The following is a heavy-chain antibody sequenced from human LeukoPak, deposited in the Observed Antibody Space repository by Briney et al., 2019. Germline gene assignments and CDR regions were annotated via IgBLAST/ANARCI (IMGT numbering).Heavy chain of an antibody. CDR3: ARVAARRANSPDY. Sequence: PSETLSLTCAVYGGSFSGYYWSWIRQPPGKGLEWIGEINHSGSTNYNPSPKSRVTISVDTSKNQFSLKLSSVTAADTAVYYCARVAARRANSPDYWGQGTLVTVSS. V-gene: IGHV4-34*01. CDR2: INHSGST. D-gene: IGHD6-6*01. CDR1: GGSFSGYY. J-gene: IGHJ4*02.